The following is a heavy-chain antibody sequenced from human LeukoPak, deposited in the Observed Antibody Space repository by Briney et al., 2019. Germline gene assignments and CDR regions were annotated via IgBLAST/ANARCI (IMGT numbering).Heavy chain of an antibody. CDR2: IYTSGST. V-gene: IGHV4-61*02. D-gene: IGHD6-13*01. J-gene: IGHJ4*02. CDR3: ARLVEQQLVRRSYFDY. CDR1: GGSISSDNYY. Sequence: SEALSLTCTVSGGSISSDNYYWSWIRQPAGKGLEWIGRIYTSGSTNYNPSLKSRVTISVDTSKNQFSLKLSSVTAADTAVYYCARLVEQQLVRRSYFDYWGQGTLVTVSS.